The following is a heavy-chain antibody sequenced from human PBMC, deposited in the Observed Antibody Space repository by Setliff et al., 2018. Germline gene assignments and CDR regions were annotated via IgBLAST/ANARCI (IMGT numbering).Heavy chain of an antibody. Sequence: SETLSLTCAVYGGSFSGYYWSWIRQPPGKGLEWIGEINHSGSTNYNPSLKSRVTISVDTSKNQFSLNLNAVTAADTAVYYCATLTGDRGVDYWGQGRLVTVS. J-gene: IGHJ4*02. CDR1: GGSFSGYY. CDR3: ATLTGDRGVDY. D-gene: IGHD7-27*01. V-gene: IGHV4-34*01. CDR2: INHSGST.